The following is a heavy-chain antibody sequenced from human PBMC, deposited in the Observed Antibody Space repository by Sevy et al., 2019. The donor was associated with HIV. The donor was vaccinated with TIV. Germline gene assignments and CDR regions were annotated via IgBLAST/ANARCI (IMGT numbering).Heavy chain of an antibody. D-gene: IGHD2-2*01. V-gene: IGHV3-33*06. Sequence: GGSLRLSCAASGFTVRSYGMHWVRQAPGKGLEWVAIIWYDEINKHYADSVWGRFTITRDNSKNTLYLQMNSVKAKDTADHYSEKVGGCSGTRYSGDGRIGTRYIDFWGKGTTVPVSS. J-gene: IGHJ6*03. CDR3: EKVGGCSGTRYSGDGRIGTRYIDF. CDR2: IWYDEINK. CDR1: GFTVRSYG.